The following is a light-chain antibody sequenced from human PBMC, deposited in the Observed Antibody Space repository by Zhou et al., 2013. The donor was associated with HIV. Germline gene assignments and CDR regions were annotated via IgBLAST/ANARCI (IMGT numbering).Light chain of an antibody. J-gene: IGLJ2*01. V-gene: IGLV2-14*03. CDR3: SSYTSSSTVV. CDR1: SSDFGDYNS. Sequence: QSALTQPASVSGSPGQSITVSCTGTSSDFGDYNSVSWYQQHPGKAPKLMIYDVSNRPSGVSNRFSGSKSDNTASLTISGLQAEDEADYYCSSYTSSSTVVFGGGTKLTV. CDR2: DVS.